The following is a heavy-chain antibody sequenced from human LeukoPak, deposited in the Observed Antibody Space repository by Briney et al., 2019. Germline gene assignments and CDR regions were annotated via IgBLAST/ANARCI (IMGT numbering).Heavy chain of an antibody. CDR2: ISYDGSNK. Sequence: GGSLRLSCAASGFTFSSYGMHWVRQAPGKGLEWVAVISYDGSNKYYADSVKGRFTISRDNSKNTLYLQMNSLRAEDTAVYYCANTWATVAIGYWGERTLVTVSS. V-gene: IGHV3-30*18. D-gene: IGHD6-19*01. CDR1: GFTFSSYG. CDR3: ANTWATVAIGY. J-gene: IGHJ4*02.